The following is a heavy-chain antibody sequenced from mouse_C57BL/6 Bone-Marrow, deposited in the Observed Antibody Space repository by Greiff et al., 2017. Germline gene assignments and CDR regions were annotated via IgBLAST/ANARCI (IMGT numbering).Heavy chain of an antibody. CDR1: GFSLTSYG. J-gene: IGHJ3*01. CDR3: ATAYYSNYGFAY. D-gene: IGHD2-5*01. CDR2: IWRGGST. V-gene: IGHV2-5*01. Sequence: QVQLKESGPGLVQPSQSLSITCTVSGFSLTSYGVHWVRQSPGTGLEWLGVIWRGGSTDYNAAFMSRLSITNDNSTSQVFFKMNSLQADDTAIYYCATAYYSNYGFAYWGQGTLVTVSA.